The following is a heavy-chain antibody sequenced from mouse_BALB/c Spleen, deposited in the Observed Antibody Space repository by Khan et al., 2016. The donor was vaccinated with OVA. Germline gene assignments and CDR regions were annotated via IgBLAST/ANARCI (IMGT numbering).Heavy chain of an antibody. CDR3: ARGGYGGFAY. Sequence: VQLQQPGPELVKPGASMKISCKASGYSFTGYTMNWVKQSHGKNLEWIGLINPYNGGTNYNQKFKGKAKLNENKSSSTAYMDLLSLTSEDSAVDYCARGGYGGFAYWGQGTLVTVSA. J-gene: IGHJ3*01. V-gene: IGHV1-18*01. CDR1: GYSFTGYT. D-gene: IGHD1-1*01. CDR2: INPYNGGT.